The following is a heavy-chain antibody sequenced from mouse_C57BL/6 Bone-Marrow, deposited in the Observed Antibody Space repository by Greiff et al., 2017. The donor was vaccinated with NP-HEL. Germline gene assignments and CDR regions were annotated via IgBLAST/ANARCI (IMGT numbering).Heavy chain of an antibody. CDR3: ARREDYYGPFDY. CDR1: GFTFTDYG. Sequence: EVMLVESGGGLVKPGGSLKLSCAASGFTFTDYGMHWVRQAPEKGLEWVAYISSGSSTIYYADTVKGRFTISRDNAKNTLFLQMTSLRSEDTAMYYCARREDYYGPFDYWGQGTTLTVSS. CDR2: ISSGSSTI. V-gene: IGHV5-17*01. D-gene: IGHD1-1*01. J-gene: IGHJ2*01.